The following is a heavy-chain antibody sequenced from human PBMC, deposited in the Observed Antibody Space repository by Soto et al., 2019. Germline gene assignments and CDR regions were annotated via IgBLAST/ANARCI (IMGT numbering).Heavy chain of an antibody. Sequence: VHLVQSGTEVKKPGSSVKVSCKASGGTFISYTFNWVRQAPGQGLEWMGEILPVFGTTNYAQKFQGRVAFTADAATATGYMELFSLRSEDTALYYCASRGGHDALDLWGLGTMITVSS. D-gene: IGHD5-12*01. CDR3: ASRGGHDALDL. CDR1: GGTFISYT. CDR2: ILPVFGTT. V-gene: IGHV1-69*01. J-gene: IGHJ3*01.